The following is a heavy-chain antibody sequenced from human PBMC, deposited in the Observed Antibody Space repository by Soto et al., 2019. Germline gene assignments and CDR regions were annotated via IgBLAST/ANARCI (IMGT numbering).Heavy chain of an antibody. J-gene: IGHJ4*01. CDR3: AKDLRRRVVTAPMGY. CDR2: ISYDGSNK. V-gene: IGHV3-30*18. CDR1: GFTFSSYG. Sequence: QVQLVESGGGVVQPGRSLRLSCAASGFTFSSYGMHWVRQAPGKGLEWVAVISYDGSNKYYADSVKGRFTISRDNSKNTLYLQMNSLRAEDTAVYYCAKDLRRRVVTAPMGYWGHGTLVTVSS. D-gene: IGHD2-21*02.